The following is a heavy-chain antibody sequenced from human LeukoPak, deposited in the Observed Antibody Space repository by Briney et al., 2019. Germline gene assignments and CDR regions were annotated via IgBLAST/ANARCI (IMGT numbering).Heavy chain of an antibody. V-gene: IGHV1-69*01. CDR2: IIPIFGTA. CDR1: GGTFSSYA. CDR3: ARPWYYYDSSGYSDPSDAFDI. J-gene: IGHJ3*02. D-gene: IGHD3-22*01. Sequence: SVKVSCKASGGTFSSYAISWVRQAPGQGLEWTGGIIPIFGTANYAQKFQGRVTITADESTSTAYMELSSLRSEDTAVYYCARPWYYYDSSGYSDPSDAFDIWGQGTMVTVSS.